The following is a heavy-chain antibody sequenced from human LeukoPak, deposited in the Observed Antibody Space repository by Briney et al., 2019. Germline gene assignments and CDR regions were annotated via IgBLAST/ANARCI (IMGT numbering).Heavy chain of an antibody. D-gene: IGHD3-22*01. V-gene: IGHV4-30-4*01. CDR2: ISYSGIT. CDR1: GGSITSDDYY. J-gene: IGHJ4*02. Sequence: SETLSLTCTVSGGSITSDDYYWTWIRQPPGKGLEWIGHISYSGITSYNPSLKSRVTMSVDTSRNQFSLRLTSVTAADTAVYYCARDAFGDYYDATGYWIFDYWGQGSLVTVSS. CDR3: ARDAFGDYYDATGYWIFDY.